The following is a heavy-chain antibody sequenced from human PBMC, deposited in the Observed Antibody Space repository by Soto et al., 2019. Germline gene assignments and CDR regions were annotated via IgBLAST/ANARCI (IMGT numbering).Heavy chain of an antibody. J-gene: IGHJ4*02. CDR2: INHSGSA. V-gene: IGHV4-34*01. Sequence: SETLSLTCAVYGGSFNGYYWSWIRQPPGKGLEWIGVINHSGSANYNPTFKSRVSISVDTSKNQLSLQLSSVTAADTAVYYCAKGPQGGYYDSGSFYSSVYWGQGTLVTVSS. CDR3: AKGPQGGYYDSGSFYSSVY. D-gene: IGHD3-10*01. CDR1: GGSFNGYY.